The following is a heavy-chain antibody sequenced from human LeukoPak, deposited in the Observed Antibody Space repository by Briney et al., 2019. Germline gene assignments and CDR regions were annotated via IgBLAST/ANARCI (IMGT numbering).Heavy chain of an antibody. CDR3: ARDHPHADY. Sequence: PSETLSLTCTVSGGSIGSSSYYWGWIRQPPGKGLEWIGSIYYSGSTYYNPSLKSRVTISVDTSKNQFSLKLSSVTAADTAVYYCARDHPHADYWGQGTLVTVSS. CDR2: IYYSGST. V-gene: IGHV4-39*07. J-gene: IGHJ4*02. CDR1: GGSIGSSSYY.